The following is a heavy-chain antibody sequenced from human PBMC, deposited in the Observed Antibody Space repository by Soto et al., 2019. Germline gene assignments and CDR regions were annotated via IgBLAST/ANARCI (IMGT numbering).Heavy chain of an antibody. CDR2: INVGNGNT. D-gene: IGHD2-15*01. CDR1: GYTFTSYP. CDR3: AGEPLFGGRCYVNCIDT. V-gene: IGHV1-3*01. J-gene: IGHJ5*02. Sequence: QVQLVQSGAEVKKPGASVKLSCKASGYTFTSYPMHWMRQAPGQRLEWVGWINVGNGNTEYSQKFQDRVTITTDTSASTAYMEMSSLISEDTAVYYCAGEPLFGGRCYVNCIDTWGQGTMVIVSS.